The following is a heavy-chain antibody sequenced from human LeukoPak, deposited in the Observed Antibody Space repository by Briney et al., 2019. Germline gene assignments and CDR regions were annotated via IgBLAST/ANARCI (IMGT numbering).Heavy chain of an antibody. J-gene: IGHJ4*02. Sequence: PSETLSFTCTVSGGSISTLYWNWIRQPPGKGLEWIGYVYYSGSTNYNPSLKSRVTISVDTSKNQFSLKLNSVTAADTAVYYCARYSRSSHYFDSWGQGTLVTVSS. CDR3: ARYSRSSHYFDS. CDR2: VYYSGST. CDR1: GGSISTLY. D-gene: IGHD5-18*01. V-gene: IGHV4-59*01.